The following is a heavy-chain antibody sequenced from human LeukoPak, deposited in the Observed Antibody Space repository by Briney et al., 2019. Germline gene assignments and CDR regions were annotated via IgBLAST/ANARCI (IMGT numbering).Heavy chain of an antibody. CDR1: GFTLSSTY. CDR3: ASRYEGASYFYYGMDV. Sequence: GGSLRLSCAGSGFTLSSTYMSWVRQAPGKGLEWVSIIYGGTSTYHADSVKGRFTISRDDSRNTLYLQMSSLRAEDTAVYYCASRYEGASYFYYGMDVWGQGTTVTVSS. D-gene: IGHD1-14*01. CDR2: IYGGTST. V-gene: IGHV3-66*01. J-gene: IGHJ6*02.